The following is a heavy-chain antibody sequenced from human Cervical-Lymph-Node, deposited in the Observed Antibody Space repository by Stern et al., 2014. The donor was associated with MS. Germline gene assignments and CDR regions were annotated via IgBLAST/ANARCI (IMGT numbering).Heavy chain of an antibody. CDR1: GGTFSSYA. D-gene: IGHD1-26*01. J-gene: IGHJ6*02. V-gene: IGHV1-69*01. CDR2: IIPFFGTA. Sequence: QMHLVQSGPEVKKPGSSVKVSCKASGGTFSSYAISWVRHPPGPGIEWLGGIIPFFGTANYAHQFPGSVPITPPEYTRTAYMHHSSLRSEDTAVYYCARGELKEGLVRGMDVWGQGTMVTVSS. CDR3: ARGELKEGLVRGMDV.